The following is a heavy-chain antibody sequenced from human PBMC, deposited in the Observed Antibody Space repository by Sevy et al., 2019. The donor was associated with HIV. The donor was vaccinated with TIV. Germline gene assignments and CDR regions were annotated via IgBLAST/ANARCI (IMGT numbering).Heavy chain of an antibody. J-gene: IGHJ4*02. D-gene: IGHD5-18*01. CDR1: GFTFSVYW. Sequence: GGSLRLSCAASGFTFSVYWMSWVRQAPGKGLEWVATMKEDGSDKDYVDSVKGRFTISRDYAKNSLYLQMNSLRAEDTAVYYCVREGVGGYSYSLDCWGQGTLVTVSS. V-gene: IGHV3-7*01. CDR3: VREGVGGYSYSLDC. CDR2: MKEDGSDK.